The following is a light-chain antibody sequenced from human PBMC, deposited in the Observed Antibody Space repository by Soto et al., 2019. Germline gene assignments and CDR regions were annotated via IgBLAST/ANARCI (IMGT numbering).Light chain of an antibody. CDR1: QSVLYSSNNKNY. V-gene: IGKV4-1*01. CDR2: WAS. Sequence: DIVMTQSPDSLAVSLGERATINCKSSQSVLYSSNNKNYLAWYQQKPGQPPKLLIYWASTRESGVPDRFSGSGSGTDFTLTISSLQAEDVAVYYCQQYYSAWTFGQGTKVENK. J-gene: IGKJ1*01. CDR3: QQYYSAWT.